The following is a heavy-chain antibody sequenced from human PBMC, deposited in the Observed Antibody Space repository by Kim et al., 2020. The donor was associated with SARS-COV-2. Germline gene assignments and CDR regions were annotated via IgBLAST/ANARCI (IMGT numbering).Heavy chain of an antibody. CDR1: GGSISSYY. CDR3: ARGRLVRYSSSWAGYYGMDV. V-gene: IGHV4-59*01. Sequence: SETLSLTCTVSGGSISSYYWSWIRQPPGKGLEWIGYIYYSGSTNYNPSLKSRVTISVDTSKNQFSLKLSSVTAADTAVYYCARGRLVRYSSSWAGYYGMDVWGQGTTVTVSS. CDR2: IYYSGST. J-gene: IGHJ6*02. D-gene: IGHD6-13*01.